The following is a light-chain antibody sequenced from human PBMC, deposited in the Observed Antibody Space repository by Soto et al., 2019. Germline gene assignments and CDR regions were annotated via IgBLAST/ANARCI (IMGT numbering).Light chain of an antibody. CDR1: QSVGTN. J-gene: IGKJ4*01. CDR2: SAS. CDR3: QQYRDWVPIT. Sequence: EIVMTQSPAALSLSPGERATLSCRASQSVGTNLAWYQQKPGQAPRPLIYSASARATDVPARFSGSGSGTEFTLTISGLQSEDFAVYYCQQYRDWVPITFGGGTKVEIK. V-gene: IGKV3-15*01.